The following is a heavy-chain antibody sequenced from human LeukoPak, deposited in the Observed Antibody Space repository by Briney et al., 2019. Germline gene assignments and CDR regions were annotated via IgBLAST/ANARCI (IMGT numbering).Heavy chain of an antibody. Sequence: GGSLRLSCAASGFIVSSNYMSWVRQAPGKGLEWASVIYSGGSTYYADSVKGRFTISRDNSKNTLYLQMNSLRAEDTAVYYCARDHRSSWSPDAFDIWGQGTMVTVSS. CDR3: ARDHRSSWSPDAFDI. J-gene: IGHJ3*02. V-gene: IGHV3-53*01. D-gene: IGHD6-13*01. CDR2: IYSGGST. CDR1: GFIVSSNY.